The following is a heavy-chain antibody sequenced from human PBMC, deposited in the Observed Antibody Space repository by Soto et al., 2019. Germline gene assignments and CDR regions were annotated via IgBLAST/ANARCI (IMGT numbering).Heavy chain of an antibody. J-gene: IGHJ5*02. Sequence: PSETLSLTCTVSGGSMSSGIYYWSWIRQPPGKGLECIGFTSYSGSTYYNPSLKSRVTISVDRSKNQFSLKLSSVTAADTAVYYCARTESGTFDPWGQGTLVTVSS. CDR2: TSYSGST. CDR3: ARTESGTFDP. V-gene: IGHV4-30-4*01. D-gene: IGHD1-7*01. CDR1: GGSMSSGIYY.